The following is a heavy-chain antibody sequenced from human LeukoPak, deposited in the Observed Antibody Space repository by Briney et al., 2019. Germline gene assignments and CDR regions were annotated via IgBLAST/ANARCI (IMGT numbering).Heavy chain of an antibody. D-gene: IGHD3-22*01. Sequence: GGSLRLSCAASGFTFNRYRLHWVRQAPGKGLEWVAVISYDGRYQFYADSVKGRFTVSRDNSKNTLSLQMNSLRAEDTAVYHCARMMTDFDGSGHDIQRGAFDIWGQGIMVTVS. CDR1: GFTFNRYR. CDR2: ISYDGRYQ. CDR3: ARMMTDFDGSGHDIQRGAFDI. V-gene: IGHV3-30*04. J-gene: IGHJ3*02.